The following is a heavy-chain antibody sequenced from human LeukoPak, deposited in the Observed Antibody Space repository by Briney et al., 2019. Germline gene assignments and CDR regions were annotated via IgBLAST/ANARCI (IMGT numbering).Heavy chain of an antibody. D-gene: IGHD6-19*01. Sequence: PGGSLRLSCTDSGSTFSSYWMNWVRQAPGKGLEWVANIKRDGSEKYYVDSVKGRFTISRDNAKNSLYLQMNSLSAEDTAVYYCARGTSSGLNDYWGQGILVTV. J-gene: IGHJ4*02. CDR3: ARGTSSGLNDY. CDR2: IKRDGSEK. V-gene: IGHV3-7*05. CDR1: GSTFSSYW.